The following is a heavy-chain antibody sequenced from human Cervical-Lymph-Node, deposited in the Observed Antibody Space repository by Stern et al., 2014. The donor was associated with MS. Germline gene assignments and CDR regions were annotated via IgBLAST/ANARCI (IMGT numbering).Heavy chain of an antibody. D-gene: IGHD6-19*01. Sequence: VQLVESGAEVKKPGASVKVSCKASGYTFRSYHMHWVRQAPGQGLEWLGTINPSGGGTNYAQKFQGRVTMTSDTSTSTVYMELGSLRSGDTALFYCTRDSGNTGWYYFDYWGQGTLVTVSS. CDR2: INPSGGGT. CDR3: TRDSGNTGWYYFDY. J-gene: IGHJ4*02. V-gene: IGHV1-46*01. CDR1: GYTFRSYH.